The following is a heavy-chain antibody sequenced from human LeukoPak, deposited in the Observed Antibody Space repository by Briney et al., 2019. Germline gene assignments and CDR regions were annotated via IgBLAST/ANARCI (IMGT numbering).Heavy chain of an antibody. V-gene: IGHV3-21*04. Sequence: PGRSLRLSCVASGFAFETYTMNWVRQAPGKGLEWVSFISSTSSDINYADSVRDRFTISRDNAKNSLFLQMDSLRVEDTAVYYCAKGLFSGYDKYLDSWGQGTLVTVSS. J-gene: IGHJ4*02. CDR1: GFAFETYT. CDR3: AKGLFSGYDKYLDS. D-gene: IGHD5-12*01. CDR2: ISSTSSDI.